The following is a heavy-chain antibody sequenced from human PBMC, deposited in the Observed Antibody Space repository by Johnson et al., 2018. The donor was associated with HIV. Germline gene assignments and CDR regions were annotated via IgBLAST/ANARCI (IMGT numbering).Heavy chain of an antibody. CDR3: AKSGGHCIGGMCYHAFDI. D-gene: IGHD2-8*02. CDR2: IRYDGSTQ. Sequence: QMQLVESGGGLVQPGGSLRLSCAAPGFTVSSNYMSWVRQAPGKGLEWVAYIRYDGSTQSYADSVKGRFSISRDNSKNTLYMEINSLRAEDTALYYCAKSGGHCIGGMCYHAFDIWGQGTMVTVSS. J-gene: IGHJ3*02. CDR1: GFTVSSNY. V-gene: IGHV3-30*02.